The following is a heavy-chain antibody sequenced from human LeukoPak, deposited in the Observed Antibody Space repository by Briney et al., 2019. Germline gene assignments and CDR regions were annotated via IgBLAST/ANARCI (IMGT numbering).Heavy chain of an antibody. D-gene: IGHD1-7*01. CDR2: IYGIDSTI. Sequence: PGGSLRLSCAASGFTFSDYYMSWIRQAPGKGLEWLSYIYGIDSTISYAASVKGRFTISRDNAKNSLYLQMNSLRVDDTAVFYCARANYNWNYGGAYYYNYMDVWGKGTTVTVSS. V-gene: IGHV3-11*04. CDR3: ARANYNWNYGGAYYYNYMDV. CDR1: GFTFSDYY. J-gene: IGHJ6*03.